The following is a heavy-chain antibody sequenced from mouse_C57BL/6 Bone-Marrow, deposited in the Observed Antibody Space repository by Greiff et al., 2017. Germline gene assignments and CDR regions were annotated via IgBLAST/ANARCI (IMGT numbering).Heavy chain of an antibody. CDR3: AVYYGNPWFAD. Sequence: QVQLQQSGAELVMPGASVKLSCKASGYTFTSYWMHWVKQRPGQGLEWIGEIDPSDSYTNYNQKFKGKSTLTVDKSSSTAYMQLSSLTSEDSAVYYCAVYYGNPWFADWGQGTLVTVSA. CDR2: IDPSDSYT. CDR1: GYTFTSYW. V-gene: IGHV1-69*01. D-gene: IGHD2-1*01. J-gene: IGHJ3*01.